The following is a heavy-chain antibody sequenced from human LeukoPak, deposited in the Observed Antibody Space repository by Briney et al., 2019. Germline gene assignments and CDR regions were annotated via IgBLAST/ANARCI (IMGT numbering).Heavy chain of an antibody. D-gene: IGHD1-26*01. Sequence: GGSLRLSCAASGFTFSSYGMHWVRQAPGKGLEWVAVISYDGSNKYYADSVKGRFTISRDNSKNTLYLQMNSLRAEDTAVYYCAKDRAVGATGGFDYWGQGTLVTVSS. J-gene: IGHJ4*02. CDR1: GFTFSSYG. V-gene: IGHV3-30*18. CDR3: AKDRAVGATGGFDY. CDR2: ISYDGSNK.